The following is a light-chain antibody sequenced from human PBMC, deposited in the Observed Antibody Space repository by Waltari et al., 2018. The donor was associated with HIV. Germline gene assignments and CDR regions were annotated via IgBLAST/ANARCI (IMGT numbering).Light chain of an antibody. CDR1: QNINNY. J-gene: IGKJ1*01. CDR2: AAS. Sequence: DIQMTQSPSSLSASVGDRVTSTCRASQNINNYLKWYQQKPGKAPKLLIFAASSLQSGVPSEFSGSGSGTDFTLTISSLQPDDFAIYYCQQTYNTPRTFGQGTKVEIK. V-gene: IGKV1-39*01. CDR3: QQTYNTPRT.